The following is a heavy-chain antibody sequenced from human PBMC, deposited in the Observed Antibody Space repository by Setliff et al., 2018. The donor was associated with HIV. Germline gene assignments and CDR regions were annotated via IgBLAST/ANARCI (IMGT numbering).Heavy chain of an antibody. CDR2: IYNSGST. D-gene: IGHD3-3*01. V-gene: IGHV4-38-2*01. J-gene: IGHJ6*02. CDR3: ARIFGDQEYYYGMDV. CDR1: GFSISSRYY. Sequence: SETLSLTCDVSGFSISSRYYWGWIRQSPGKGLEWIGYIYNSGSTYYEPSLRGRVTISIDRSKNQFSLKLNSVTAADTAVYYCARIFGDQEYYYGMDVWGQGTTVTVSS.